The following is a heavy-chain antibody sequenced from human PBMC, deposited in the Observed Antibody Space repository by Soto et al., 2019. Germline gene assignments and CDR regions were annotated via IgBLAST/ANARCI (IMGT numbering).Heavy chain of an antibody. V-gene: IGHV1-3*05. CDR3: ARAVAVPADLDY. CDR1: GYTFTGYA. D-gene: IGHD6-19*01. Sequence: QVQVVQSGAEEKKPGASVKVSCTASGYTFTGYAMHWVRQAPGQRLEWMGWINAGNGNTKYSQKFQGRVTITRDTSASTAYMGLSSLRSEDTAVYYCARAVAVPADLDYWGQGTLVTVSS. J-gene: IGHJ4*02. CDR2: INAGNGNT.